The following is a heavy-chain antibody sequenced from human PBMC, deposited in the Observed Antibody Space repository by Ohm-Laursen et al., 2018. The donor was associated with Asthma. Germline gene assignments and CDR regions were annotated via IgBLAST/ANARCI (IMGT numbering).Heavy chain of an antibody. J-gene: IGHJ5*02. D-gene: IGHD2-8*01. CDR2: INPSGGST. Sequence: ASVKVSCKASRYTFTSYYMHWVRQAPGQGLEWMGIINPSGGSTSYAQKFQGRVTMTRDTSTSTVYMELSSLRSEDTAVYYCARDPLGVRPNPSHNWFDPWGQGTLVTVSS. V-gene: IGHV1-46*01. CDR1: RYTFTSYY. CDR3: ARDPLGVRPNPSHNWFDP.